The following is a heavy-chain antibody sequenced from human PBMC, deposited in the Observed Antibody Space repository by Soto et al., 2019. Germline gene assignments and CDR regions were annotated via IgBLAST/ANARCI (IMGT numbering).Heavy chain of an antibody. CDR1: GISLSTSGVG. Sequence: SGPTLVNPTQTLTLTCTLSGISLSTSGVGLGWIRQTPGKALEWLALVYWNDDKHYSPSLKSRLTITKDTSKNQAILTMTNMDPVDTATYFCARELATLPVFAFDIWGQGIVVTVS. V-gene: IGHV2-5*01. J-gene: IGHJ3*02. CDR3: ARELATLPVFAFDI. D-gene: IGHD1-1*01. CDR2: VYWNDDK.